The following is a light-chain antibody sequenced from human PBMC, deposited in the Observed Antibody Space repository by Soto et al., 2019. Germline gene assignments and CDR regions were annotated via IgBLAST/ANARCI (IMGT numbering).Light chain of an antibody. CDR3: QQRSNWIT. CDR2: DAS. Sequence: EIVLTQSPATLSLSPGERATLSFRSSQSVRIYLAWYQQRPGQAPRLLIYDASNRATGIPARLSGSGSGTDFTLTISSLEPEDFAVYYCQQRSNWITFGQGTRLEIK. V-gene: IGKV3-11*01. J-gene: IGKJ5*01. CDR1: QSVRIY.